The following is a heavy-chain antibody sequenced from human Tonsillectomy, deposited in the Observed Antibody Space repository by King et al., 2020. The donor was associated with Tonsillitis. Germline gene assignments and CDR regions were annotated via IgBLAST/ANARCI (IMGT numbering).Heavy chain of an antibody. CDR1: GFTFSSHG. J-gene: IGHJ6*02. CDR3: AKSKLWFRNLLDIRGSMDV. Sequence: QLVQSGGGVVQPGRSLRLSCAASGFTFSSHGMHWVRQAPGKGLEWVAVISYDGSDKYYADSVKGRFTISRDNSKNTLYLQMNSLRAEDTAVYYCAKSKLWFRNLLDIRGSMDVWGQGTTVTVSS. D-gene: IGHD3-10*01. V-gene: IGHV3-30*18. CDR2: ISYDGSDK.